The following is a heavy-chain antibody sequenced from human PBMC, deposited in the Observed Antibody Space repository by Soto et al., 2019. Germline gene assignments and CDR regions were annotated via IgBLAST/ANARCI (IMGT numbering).Heavy chain of an antibody. Sequence: EVQLVESGGGLVQPGRSLRLSCAASGFIFDNYGMHWVRQAPGKGLEWVSGISWNSGSIGYADSVKGRFTIYRDNAKNSLNLQMNSLRHEDTAVYYCAKVIVGKYYYFYGLHVWGQGTTVTVSS. D-gene: IGHD2-21*01. CDR2: ISWNSGSI. CDR1: GFIFDNYG. CDR3: AKVIVGKYYYFYGLHV. J-gene: IGHJ6*02. V-gene: IGHV3-9*01.